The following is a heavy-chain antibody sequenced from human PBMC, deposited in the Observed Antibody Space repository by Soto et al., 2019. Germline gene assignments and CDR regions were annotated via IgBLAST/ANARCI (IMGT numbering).Heavy chain of an antibody. CDR2: IIPIFGTA. V-gene: IGHV1-69*13. J-gene: IGHJ6*02. CDR3: ARSAATAIHPYYYYGMDV. CDR1: GGTFSSYA. D-gene: IGHD2-21*02. Sequence: GASVKVSCKASGGTFSSYAISWVRQAPGQGLEWMGGIIPIFGTANYAQKFQGRVTITADESTSTAHMELSSLRSEDTAVYYCARSAATAIHPYYYYGMDVWGQGTTVTVSS.